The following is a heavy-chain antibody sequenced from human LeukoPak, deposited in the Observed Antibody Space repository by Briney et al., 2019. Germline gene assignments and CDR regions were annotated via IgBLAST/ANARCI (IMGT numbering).Heavy chain of an antibody. V-gene: IGHV4-38-2*01. Sequence: PSETLSLTCAVSGYSISSGYYWGWIRQPPEKGLEWIGSIYHSGSTYYNPSLKSRVTISVDTSKNQFSLKLSSVTAADTAVYYCARHSTDFWSGYQGNWFDPWGQGTLVTVSS. CDR3: ARHSTDFWSGYQGNWFDP. CDR2: IYHSGST. CDR1: GYSISSGYY. D-gene: IGHD3-3*01. J-gene: IGHJ5*02.